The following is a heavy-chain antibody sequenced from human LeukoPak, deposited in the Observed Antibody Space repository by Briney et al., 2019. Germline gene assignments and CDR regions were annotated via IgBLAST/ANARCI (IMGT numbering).Heavy chain of an antibody. CDR3: ARESPRWFGELSTPDY. Sequence: GGSLRLSCAASGFTFSSYSMNWVRQAPGMGLEWVSSISSSGSYIYYADSVKGRFTISRDNAKNSLYLQVNSLRAEDTAMYYCARESPRWFGELSTPDYWGQGTLVTVSS. D-gene: IGHD3-10*01. V-gene: IGHV3-21*01. CDR2: ISSSGSYI. J-gene: IGHJ4*02. CDR1: GFTFSSYS.